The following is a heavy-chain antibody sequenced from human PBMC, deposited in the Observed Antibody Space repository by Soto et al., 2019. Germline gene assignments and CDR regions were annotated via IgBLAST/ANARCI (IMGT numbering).Heavy chain of an antibody. D-gene: IGHD1-26*01. CDR3: AKGLSGRYLVTYYFGY. CDR2: ISGSGGST. V-gene: IGHV3-23*01. Sequence: EVQLLESGGGLVQPGGSLRLSCATSGFTFSSNAMSWVRQAPGKGLEWVSTISGSGGSTYYADSVKGRFTISRDNSKNPQYLQMDSLRAEDTAVFYCAKGLSGRYLVTYYFGYWGQGTLVTVSS. CDR1: GFTFSSNA. J-gene: IGHJ4*02.